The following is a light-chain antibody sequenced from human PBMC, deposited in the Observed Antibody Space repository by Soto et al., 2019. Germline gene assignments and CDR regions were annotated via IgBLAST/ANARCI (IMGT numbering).Light chain of an antibody. CDR3: CSHAGTYIPFL. CDR2: DVS. Sequence: QSVLTQPRSVSGSPGQSVTISCTGTSGDVGAYDYVSWYQQHPGKAPRVLIYDVSKRPSGVPDRFSGSKSGNTASLTISGLQAEDEADYYCCSHAGTYIPFLFGGGTKVTVL. CDR1: SGDVGAYDY. V-gene: IGLV2-11*01. J-gene: IGLJ1*01.